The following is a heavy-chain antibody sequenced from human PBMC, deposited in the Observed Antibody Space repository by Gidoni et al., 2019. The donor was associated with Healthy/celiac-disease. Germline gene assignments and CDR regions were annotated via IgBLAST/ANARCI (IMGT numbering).Heavy chain of an antibody. Sequence: EVQLVESGGGLVKPGGSLRLSCAASGITFSSYSMNWVRQAPGKGLECVSSISSSSSYIYYADSVKGRFTISRDNAKNSLYLQMNSLRGEDTAVYYCARTLPGAGPNDFDYWGQGTLVTVSS. J-gene: IGHJ4*02. CDR1: GITFSSYS. CDR2: ISSSSSYI. V-gene: IGHV3-21*01. D-gene: IGHD6-19*01. CDR3: ARTLPGAGPNDFDY.